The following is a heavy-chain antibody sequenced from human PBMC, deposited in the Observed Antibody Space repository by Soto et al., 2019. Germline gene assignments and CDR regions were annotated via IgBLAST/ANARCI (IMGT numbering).Heavy chain of an antibody. D-gene: IGHD3-22*01. Sequence: GESLKISCKGSGYSFTSYWIGWVRQMPGKGLKWMGIIYPGDSDTRYSPSFQGQVTISADKSISTAYLQWSSLKASDTAMYYCARVRSDYYDSSGHSLDYWGQGTLVTVS. V-gene: IGHV5-51*01. CDR1: GYSFTSYW. CDR2: IYPGDSDT. J-gene: IGHJ4*02. CDR3: ARVRSDYYDSSGHSLDY.